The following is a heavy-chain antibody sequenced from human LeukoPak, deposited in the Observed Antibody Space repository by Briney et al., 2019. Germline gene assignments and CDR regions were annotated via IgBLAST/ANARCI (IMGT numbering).Heavy chain of an antibody. CDR1: GGSISSYY. CDR3: ARGPYCTSTSCYHGAFDI. D-gene: IGHD2-2*01. V-gene: IGHV4-59*01. J-gene: IGHJ3*02. CDR2: TYYSGNT. Sequence: SETLSLTCTVSGGSISSYYWSWVRQPPGKGLEWVGYTYYSGNTNYDPSLKSRLTISVDTSKNQFSLKLSSVTAADTAVYYCARGPYCTSTSCYHGAFDIWGQGTMVTVSS.